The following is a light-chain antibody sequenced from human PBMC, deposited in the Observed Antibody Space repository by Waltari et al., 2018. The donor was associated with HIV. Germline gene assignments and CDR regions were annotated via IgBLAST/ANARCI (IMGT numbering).Light chain of an antibody. J-gene: IGKJ4*01. CDR3: QQLYSIPLT. Sequence: IQLTQSPSFLSASVGDRVTITCRASQGINTYLACYQQRPGKAPQLLMYSASTLHRGAPSTFSGRGSGTEFTLTINTLQPEDFATYYCQQLYSIPLTFGGGTKVE. CDR1: QGINTY. V-gene: IGKV1-9*01. CDR2: SAS.